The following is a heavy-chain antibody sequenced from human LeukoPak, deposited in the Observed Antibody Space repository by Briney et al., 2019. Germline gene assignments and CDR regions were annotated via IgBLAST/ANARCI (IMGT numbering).Heavy chain of an antibody. J-gene: IGHJ3*02. D-gene: IGHD1-26*01. CDR2: ISSSSSYI. CDR1: GFTFSSYS. Sequence: GGSLRLSCAASGFTFSSYSMNWVRQAPGKGLEWVSSISSSSSYIYYADSAKGRFTISRDNAKNSLYLQMNSLRAEDTAVYYCASPRRVGRAFDIWGQGTMVTDSS. CDR3: ASPRRVGRAFDI. V-gene: IGHV3-21*01.